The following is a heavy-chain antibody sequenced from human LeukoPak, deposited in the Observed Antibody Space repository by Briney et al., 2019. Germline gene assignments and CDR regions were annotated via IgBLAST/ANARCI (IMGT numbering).Heavy chain of an antibody. CDR2: IYYSGST. J-gene: IGHJ6*02. CDR3: ARDREDRYFFYGTDV. V-gene: IGHV4-59*01. CDR1: GGSISSYY. Sequence: PSETLSLTCTVSGGSISSYYWSWIRQPPGKGLEWIGYIYYSGSTNYNPSLKSRVTISVDTSKNQFSLKLSSVTAADTAVYYCARDREDRYFFYGTDVWGQGTTVTVSS. D-gene: IGHD1-26*01.